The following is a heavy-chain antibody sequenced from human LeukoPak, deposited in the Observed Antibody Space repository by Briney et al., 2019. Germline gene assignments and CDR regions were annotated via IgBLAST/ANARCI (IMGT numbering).Heavy chain of an antibody. CDR1: GFTFSSYW. Sequence: PGGSLRLSCAASGFTFSSYWTSWVRQAPGKGLEWVANIKQDGSEKYYVDSVKGRFTISRDNAKNSLYLQMNSLRAEDTAVYYCARARLRSGGYYFDYWGQGTLVTVSS. V-gene: IGHV3-7*03. CDR2: IKQDGSEK. J-gene: IGHJ4*02. D-gene: IGHD3-10*01. CDR3: ARARLRSGGYYFDY.